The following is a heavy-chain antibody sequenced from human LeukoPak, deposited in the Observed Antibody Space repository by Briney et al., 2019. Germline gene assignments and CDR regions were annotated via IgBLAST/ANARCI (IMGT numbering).Heavy chain of an antibody. V-gene: IGHV1-8*01. CDR2: MNPNSGNT. D-gene: IGHD3-3*01. J-gene: IGHJ6*03. Sequence: ASVKVSCKASGYTFTSYDINWVRQATGQGLEWMGWMNPNSGNTGYAQKFQGRVTITRNTSISTDYMELSSLRSEDTAVYYCARTYYDFWSGYYTGYYYYMDVWGKGTTVTVSS. CDR3: ARTYYDFWSGYYTGYYYYMDV. CDR1: GYTFTSYD.